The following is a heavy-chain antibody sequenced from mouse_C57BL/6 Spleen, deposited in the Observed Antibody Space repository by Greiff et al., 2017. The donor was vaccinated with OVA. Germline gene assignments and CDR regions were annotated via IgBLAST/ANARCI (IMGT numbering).Heavy chain of an antibody. CDR1: GYTFTSYW. D-gene: IGHD2-1*01. J-gene: IGHJ2*01. V-gene: IGHV1-52*01. Sequence: VQLQQPGAELVRPGSSVKLSCKASGYTFTSYWMHWVKQRPIQGLEWIGNIDPSDSETHYNQKFKDKATLTVDKSSSTAYMQLSSLTSDDSAVYYCARKGVYYALDYWGQGTTLTVSS. CDR2: IDPSDSET. CDR3: ARKGVYYALDY.